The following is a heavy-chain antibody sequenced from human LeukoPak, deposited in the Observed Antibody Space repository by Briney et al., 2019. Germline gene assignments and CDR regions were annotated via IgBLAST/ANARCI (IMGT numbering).Heavy chain of an antibody. J-gene: IGHJ4*02. Sequence: PGGSLRPSCAASGFTFSDYQMTWLRQAPGRGLEWLSHLSGSSSTVFYADSVKGRFTISRDNAKNSLFLQMNNLRAEDSAVYYCARDFMGSFDSWGQGTLVTVSP. CDR1: GFTFSDYQ. CDR3: ARDFMGSFDS. V-gene: IGHV3-11*01. CDR2: LSGSSSTV.